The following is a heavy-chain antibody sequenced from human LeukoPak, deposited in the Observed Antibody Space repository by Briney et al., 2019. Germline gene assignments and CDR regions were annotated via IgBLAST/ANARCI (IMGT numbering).Heavy chain of an antibody. V-gene: IGHV3-11*01. CDR1: GFTFSDYY. D-gene: IGHD1-26*01. CDR2: ISSSGSTI. Sequence: GGSLRLSCAASGFTFSDYYMSWIRQAPGKGLEWVLYISSSGSTIYYADSVKGRFTISRDNAKNSLYLQMNTLRADDTAVYFCATDPATVGVTTRDYWGQGTPVTVSS. CDR3: ATDPATVGVTTRDY. J-gene: IGHJ4*02.